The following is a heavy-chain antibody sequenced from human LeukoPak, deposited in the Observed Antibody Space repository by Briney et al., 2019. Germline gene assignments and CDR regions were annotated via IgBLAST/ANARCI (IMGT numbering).Heavy chain of an antibody. D-gene: IGHD1-26*01. CDR2: ISGSGGNT. J-gene: IGHJ4*02. Sequence: GGSLRFSCAASGFTFSSYAMSWVRQAPGKGLEWVAAISGSGGNTYYADSVKGRFTISRDNSKNTLYLQMNSLRAEDAAVYYCAKQSALYSGSYYADYWGQGTLVTVPS. CDR3: AKQSALYSGSYYADY. V-gene: IGHV3-23*01. CDR1: GFTFSSYA.